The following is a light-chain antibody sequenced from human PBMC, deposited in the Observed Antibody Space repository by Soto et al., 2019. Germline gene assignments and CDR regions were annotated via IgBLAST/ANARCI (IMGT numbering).Light chain of an antibody. CDR2: GAS. J-gene: IGKJ1*01. Sequence: EIALTQSPGTLSLSPGEIATLSCRASQSVSSSYLAWYQQKPGQAPRLLIYGASSRATGIPDRFSGSGSGTDFTLTISRLEPEDFAVYYCQQYGSSSWTFGQGTKVDIK. V-gene: IGKV3-20*01. CDR1: QSVSSSY. CDR3: QQYGSSSWT.